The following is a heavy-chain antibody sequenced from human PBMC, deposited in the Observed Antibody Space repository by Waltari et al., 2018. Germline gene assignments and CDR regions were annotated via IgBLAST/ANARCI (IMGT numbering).Heavy chain of an antibody. D-gene: IGHD2-21*01. CDR3: ASIPSLISVAPKDY. CDR2: LLPFIYKA. J-gene: IGHJ4*02. CDR1: GGTFSRLD. V-gene: IGHV1-69*02. Sequence: QVQLVQSGTEVKKPGSSVTVSCKASGGTFSRLDISWVRQAPGQGLEWMGRLLPFIYKANYAEKVQDRVTIAADKSTNTAYMELRSLRSEDTAIYYCASIPSLISVAPKDYWGQGTLVTVSS.